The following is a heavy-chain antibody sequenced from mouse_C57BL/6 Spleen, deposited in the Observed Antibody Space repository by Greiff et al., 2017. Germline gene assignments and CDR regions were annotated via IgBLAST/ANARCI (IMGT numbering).Heavy chain of an antibody. Sequence: VQLQQSGPELVKPGASVKISCKASGYSFTGYYMHWVKQSSEKSLEWIGEINASTGGTSYNQKFKGKATLTVDKSSSPAYMQRKSLTSEDSAVYYCARYPPYGSFSYWGQGTLVTVSA. J-gene: IGHJ3*01. CDR2: INASTGGT. CDR1: GYSFTGYY. CDR3: ARYPPYGSFSY. V-gene: IGHV1-43*01. D-gene: IGHD1-1*01.